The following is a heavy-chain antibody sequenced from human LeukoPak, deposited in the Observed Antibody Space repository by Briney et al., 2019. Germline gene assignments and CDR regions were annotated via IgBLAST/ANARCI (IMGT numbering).Heavy chain of an antibody. Sequence: GGSLRLSCAASGFTFSSYGMHWVRQAPGKGLEWVAVIWYDGSNKYYADSVEGRFTISRDNSKNTLYLQMNSLRAEDTAVYYCARIAVVGVGVDYWGQGTLVTVSS. CDR1: GFTFSSYG. V-gene: IGHV3-33*01. J-gene: IGHJ4*02. CDR2: IWYDGSNK. CDR3: ARIAVVGVGVDY. D-gene: IGHD6-19*01.